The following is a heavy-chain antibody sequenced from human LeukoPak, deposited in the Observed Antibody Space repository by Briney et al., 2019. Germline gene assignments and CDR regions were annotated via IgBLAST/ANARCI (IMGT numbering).Heavy chain of an antibody. V-gene: IGHV3-23*01. CDR2: ISGSGGST. J-gene: IGHJ4*02. CDR1: GFTFSSYA. D-gene: IGHD2-21*01. CDR3: AKVHLGVWGGLYYFDY. Sequence: GGSLRLSCAASGFTFSSYAMSWVRQAPGKGLEWVSAISGSGGSTYYAESVKGRFTISRDNSKNTLYLQMNSLRAEDTAVYYCAKVHLGVWGGLYYFDYWGQGTLVTVSS.